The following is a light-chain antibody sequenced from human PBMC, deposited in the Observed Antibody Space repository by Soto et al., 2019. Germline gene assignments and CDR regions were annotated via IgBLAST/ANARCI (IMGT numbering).Light chain of an antibody. CDR2: EVN. Sequence: QSALTQPPSASGSPGQSVTISCTGTSSDVGGYNYVSWYQQHPGKAPKLVIFEVNKRPSGVPDRFSASKSGNTASLTVSGFQADDEADYYCSSFASSNNYVFGTGTKLTVL. CDR3: SSFASSNNYV. CDR1: SSDVGGYNY. V-gene: IGLV2-8*01. J-gene: IGLJ1*01.